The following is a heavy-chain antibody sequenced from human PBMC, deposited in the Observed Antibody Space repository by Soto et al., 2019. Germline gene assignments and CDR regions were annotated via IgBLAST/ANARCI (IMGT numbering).Heavy chain of an antibody. CDR2: ISGSGGST. Sequence: XGSRRLSCAASGFTFSSYAISWVRQAPGKGLEWVSAISGSGGSTYYADSVKARFTISRDNSKNTLYLQMNSLRAEDTAVYYCAKGRSFYYYYGMDAWGQGTTVTVSS. CDR1: GFTFSSYA. J-gene: IGHJ6*02. CDR3: AKGRSFYYYYGMDA. D-gene: IGHD3-10*01. V-gene: IGHV3-23*01.